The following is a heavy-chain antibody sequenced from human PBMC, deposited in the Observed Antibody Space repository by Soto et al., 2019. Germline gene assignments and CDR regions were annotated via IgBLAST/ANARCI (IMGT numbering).Heavy chain of an antibody. CDR2: ISYDGSNK. Sequence: LRRSCAASGFTFSSYAMHWVRQSPGKGLEWVAVISYDGSNKYYADSVKGRFTISRDNSKNTLYLQMNSLRAEDTAVYYCAREYYDFWSGYYTHYYYGMDVWGQGTTVTVSS. CDR1: GFTFSSYA. CDR3: AREYYDFWSGYYTHYYYGMDV. J-gene: IGHJ6*02. V-gene: IGHV3-30-3*01. D-gene: IGHD3-3*01.